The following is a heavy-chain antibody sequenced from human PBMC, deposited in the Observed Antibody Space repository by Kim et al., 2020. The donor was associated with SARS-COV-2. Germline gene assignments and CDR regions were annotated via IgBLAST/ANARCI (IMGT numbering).Heavy chain of an antibody. J-gene: IGHJ5*02. CDR1: GYTLTGYY. CDR3: ARDLTGGSCLDP. Sequence: ASVKVSCKASGYTLTGYYLHWVRQAPGQGLEWMGWINPNNGGTNYAQKFQGRVTMTRDTSISTAYMELSRLRSDDTAVYYCARDLTGGSCLDPWGQGTLVTVSA. D-gene: IGHD2-8*02. V-gene: IGHV1-2*02. CDR2: INPNNGGT.